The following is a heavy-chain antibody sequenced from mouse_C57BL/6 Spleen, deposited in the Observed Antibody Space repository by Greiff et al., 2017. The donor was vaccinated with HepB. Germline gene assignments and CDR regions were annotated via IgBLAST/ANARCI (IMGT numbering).Heavy chain of an antibody. J-gene: IGHJ2*01. D-gene: IGHD3-3*01. CDR3: TRDKGTGEDYFDY. Sequence: DVHLVESGEGLVKPGGSLKLSCAASGFTFSSYAMSWVRQTPEKRLEWVAYISSGGDYIYYADTVKGRFTISRDNARNTLYLQMSSLKSEDTAMYYCTRDKGTGEDYFDYWGQGTTLTVSS. V-gene: IGHV5-9-1*02. CDR2: ISSGGDYI. CDR1: GFTFSSYA.